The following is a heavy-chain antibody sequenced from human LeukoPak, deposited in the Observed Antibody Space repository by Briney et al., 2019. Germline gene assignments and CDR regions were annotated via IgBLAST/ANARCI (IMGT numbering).Heavy chain of an antibody. Sequence: PGGSLRLSCAASGFTFSSYWMSWVRQAPGKGLEWVANMKYDGSEKCYVDSVKGRFTISRDNAKNSLYLQMNSLRAEDTAVYYCARDIEAAGLFLDYWGQGTLVTASS. CDR1: GFTFSSYW. CDR2: MKYDGSEK. CDR3: ARDIEAAGLFLDY. V-gene: IGHV3-7*01. D-gene: IGHD6-13*01. J-gene: IGHJ4*02.